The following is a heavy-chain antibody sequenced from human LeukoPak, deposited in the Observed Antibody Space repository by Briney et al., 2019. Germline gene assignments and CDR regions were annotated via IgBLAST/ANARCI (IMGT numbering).Heavy chain of an antibody. J-gene: IGHJ4*02. CDR3: ARDLYGDLGVGY. V-gene: IGHV3-33*01. Sequence: GGSLRLSCAASGFTFSSYGMHWVRQTPGKGLEWVAIIWSDGGNKYYADYVKGRFTISRDNSKNTLYLQMNCLRAEDTAVYYCARDLYGDLGVGYWGQGTLVTVSS. CDR1: GFTFSSYG. D-gene: IGHD4-17*01. CDR2: IWSDGGNK.